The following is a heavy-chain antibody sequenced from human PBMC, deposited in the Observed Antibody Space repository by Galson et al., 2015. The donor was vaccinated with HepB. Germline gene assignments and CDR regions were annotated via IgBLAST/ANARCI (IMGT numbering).Heavy chain of an antibody. J-gene: IGHJ6*03. Sequence: SLRLSCAASGFTFSDYYMSWIRQAPGKGLEWVSYISSSGSTIYYADSVKGRFTISRDNAKNSLYLQMNSLRAEDTAVYYCASPYSSGWYHYYYMDVWGKGTTVTVSS. CDR1: GFTFSDYY. CDR3: ASPYSSGWYHYYYMDV. D-gene: IGHD6-19*01. V-gene: IGHV3-11*01. CDR2: ISSSGSTI.